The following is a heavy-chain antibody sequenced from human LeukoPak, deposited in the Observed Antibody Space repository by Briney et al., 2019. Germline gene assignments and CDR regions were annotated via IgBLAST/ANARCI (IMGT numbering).Heavy chain of an antibody. CDR2: ISAYNGNT. V-gene: IGHV1-18*01. CDR1: GYTFTSYG. CDR3: ARDSVHAYYYYYMDV. Sequence: ASVKVSCKASGYTFTSYGISWVRQAPGQGLEWMGWISAYNGNTNYAQKLQGRVTMTTDTSTSTAYMEVRSLRSDDTAVYYCARDSVHAYYYYYMDVWGKGTTVTVSS. D-gene: IGHD3-10*01. J-gene: IGHJ6*03.